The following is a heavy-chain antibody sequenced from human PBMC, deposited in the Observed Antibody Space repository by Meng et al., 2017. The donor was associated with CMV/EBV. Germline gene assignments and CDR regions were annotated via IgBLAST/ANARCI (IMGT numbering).Heavy chain of an antibody. V-gene: IGHV1-69*12. Sequence: QVQLGKSGAEGKKPGSSVKVSCKASGGTFSSYAISWVRQAPGQGLEWMGGIIPIFGTANYAQKFQGRVTITADESTSTAYMELSSLRSEDTAVYYCAREGYCGGDCFYDYWGQGTLVTVSS. CDR1: GGTFSSYA. CDR3: AREGYCGGDCFYDY. D-gene: IGHD2-21*02. J-gene: IGHJ4*02. CDR2: IIPIFGTA.